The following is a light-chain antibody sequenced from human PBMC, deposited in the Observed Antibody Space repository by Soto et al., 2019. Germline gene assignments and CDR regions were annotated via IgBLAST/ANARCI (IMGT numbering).Light chain of an antibody. V-gene: IGKV3-11*01. CDR2: DAS. CDR1: KSFSRSY. CDR3: QQRSSGPPLT. J-gene: IGKJ4*01. Sequence: EIVLPQPPDTLSLSPEASATLSCRASKSFSRSYLAWYQQKPGQAPRLLIYDASNRATGIPARFSGSGSGTDFTLTISSLEPEDFAVYYCQQRSSGPPLTFGGGTKV.